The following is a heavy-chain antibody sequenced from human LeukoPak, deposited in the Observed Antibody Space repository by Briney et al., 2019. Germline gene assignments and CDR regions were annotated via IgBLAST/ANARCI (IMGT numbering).Heavy chain of an antibody. Sequence: GGSLRLSCAASGFTFSSYAMHWVRHPPGKGLEWVAVISYDGSNKDYADSVKGRLTISRDNSKNTLYLQMNSLRGEDTAVYYCARSQGGSWYGIDYWGQGTLVTVSS. J-gene: IGHJ4*02. V-gene: IGHV3-30-3*01. CDR3: ARSQGGSWYGIDY. CDR2: ISYDGSNK. D-gene: IGHD2-15*01. CDR1: GFTFSSYA.